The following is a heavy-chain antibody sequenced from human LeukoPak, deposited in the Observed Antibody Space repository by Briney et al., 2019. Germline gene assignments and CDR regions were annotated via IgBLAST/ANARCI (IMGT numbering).Heavy chain of an antibody. Sequence: PGASVTDSCKASGYTFTSYYMHWVRQAPGQGLEWMGLINPSGGFTSYAQKLQGRVTVTRDMSTSTVYMELSNLRSEDTAVYYCARDQSGEWELLSGWWFDPWGQGTLVTVSS. J-gene: IGHJ5*02. V-gene: IGHV1-46*01. CDR1: GYTFTSYY. CDR2: INPSGGFT. CDR3: ARDQSGEWELLSGWWFDP. D-gene: IGHD1-26*01.